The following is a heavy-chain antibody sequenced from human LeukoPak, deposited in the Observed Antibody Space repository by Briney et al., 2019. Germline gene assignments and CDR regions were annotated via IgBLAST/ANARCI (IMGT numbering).Heavy chain of an antibody. J-gene: IGHJ4*02. CDR3: ARVPTVTFFDY. CDR2: INPNSGGT. Sequence: ASVKVSCKASGYTFTGYYMHWVRQAPGQGLEWMGWINPNSGGTNYGQKFQGRVTMTRDTSISTAYMELSRLRSDDTAVYYCARVPTVTFFDYWGQGTLVTVSS. CDR1: GYTFTGYY. D-gene: IGHD4-17*01. V-gene: IGHV1-2*02.